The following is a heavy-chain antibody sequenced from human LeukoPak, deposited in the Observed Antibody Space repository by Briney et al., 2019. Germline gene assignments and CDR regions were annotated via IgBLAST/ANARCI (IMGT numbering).Heavy chain of an antibody. J-gene: IGHJ4*02. Sequence: GGSLRLSCAASGFTFSSYAMSWVRQAPGKGLEWVSGIGGSGVSTYYADSVKGRFTISRDNSKNTLYLQMNSLRAEGTAVYYCAKADYGDYVRFPDWGQGTLVTVSS. D-gene: IGHD4-17*01. CDR3: AKADYGDYVRFPD. CDR2: IGGSGVST. CDR1: GFTFSSYA. V-gene: IGHV3-23*01.